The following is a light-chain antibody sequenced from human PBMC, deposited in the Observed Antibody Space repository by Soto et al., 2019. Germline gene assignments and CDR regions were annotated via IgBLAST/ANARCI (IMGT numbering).Light chain of an antibody. CDR3: CSYAGKYTWL. V-gene: IGLV2-11*01. Sequence: QSALTQPRSVSGSPGQSVTISCTGTSSDVGGYNYVSWYQQHPGKAPKLMIYDVSQRPSGVPDRFSGSKSGYTASLTLSGLQAEDEAHYFCCSYAGKYTWLFGGGTKLTVL. CDR2: DVS. CDR1: SSDVGGYNY. J-gene: IGLJ2*01.